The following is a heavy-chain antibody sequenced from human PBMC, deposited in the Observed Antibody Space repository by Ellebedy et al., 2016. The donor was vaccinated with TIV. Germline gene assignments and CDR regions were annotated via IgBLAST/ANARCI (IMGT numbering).Heavy chain of an antibody. V-gene: IGHV4-31*03. J-gene: IGHJ4*02. CDR3: ARESNYGSGSYLDY. CDR1: GGSISSGGYY. CDR2: IYYSGST. D-gene: IGHD3-10*01. Sequence: SETLSLXCTVSGGSISSGGYYWSWIRQHPGKGLEWIGYIYYSGSTYYNPSLKSRVTISVDTSKNQFSLKLSSVTAADTAVYYCARESNYGSGSYLDYWGQGTLVTVSS.